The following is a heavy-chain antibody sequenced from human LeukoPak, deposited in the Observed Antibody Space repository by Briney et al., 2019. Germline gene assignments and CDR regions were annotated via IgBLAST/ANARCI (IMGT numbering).Heavy chain of an antibody. CDR1: GFTFSSYG. CDR2: MRYDGSNK. Sequence: GGSLRLSCAASGFTFSSYGMHWVRQAPGKGLEWVAFMRYDGSNKYYADSVKGRFTISRDNSKNTLYLQMNSLRAEDTAVYYCAKAPSYYDSSGSDYWGQGTLVTVSS. V-gene: IGHV3-30*02. D-gene: IGHD3-22*01. J-gene: IGHJ4*02. CDR3: AKAPSYYDSSGSDY.